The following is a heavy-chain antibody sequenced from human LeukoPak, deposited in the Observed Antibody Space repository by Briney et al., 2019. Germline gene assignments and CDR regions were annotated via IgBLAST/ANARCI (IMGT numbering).Heavy chain of an antibody. CDR2: IYHSGST. V-gene: IGHV4-4*02. CDR1: GGSISSSNW. CDR3: ARVRYDILTGSYGMDV. D-gene: IGHD3-9*01. Sequence: SETLSLTCAVSGGSISSSNWWSWVRRPPGKGLEWIGEIYHSGSTNYNPSLKSRVTISVDKSKNQFSLKLSSVTAADTAVYYCARVRYDILTGSYGMDVWGQGTTVTVSS. J-gene: IGHJ6*02.